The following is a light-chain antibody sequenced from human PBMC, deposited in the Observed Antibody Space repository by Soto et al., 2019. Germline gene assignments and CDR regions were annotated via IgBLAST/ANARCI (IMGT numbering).Light chain of an antibody. V-gene: IGKV1-39*01. Sequence: DIQITHSPSSLSASVGDRVTITFLASQSIASYLNWYQHKPGKAPNLLIYATSILQSGVPSRLSGSGSGTDFTLTISGLQPEDFATYYCQQSSSSPTWTFGQGTKVDIK. CDR1: QSIASY. CDR2: ATS. CDR3: QQSSSSPTWT. J-gene: IGKJ1*01.